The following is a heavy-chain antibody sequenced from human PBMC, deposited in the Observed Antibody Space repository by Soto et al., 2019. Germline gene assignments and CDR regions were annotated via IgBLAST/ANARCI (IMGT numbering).Heavy chain of an antibody. CDR1: GYTFTGYY. CDR2: INPNSGGT. D-gene: IGHD1-20*01. V-gene: IGHV1-2*04. J-gene: IGHJ4*02. CDR3: ARGPYNWNPTQQFDY. Sequence: ASVKVSCKASGYTFTGYYMHWVRQAPGQGLEWMGWINPNSGGTNYAQKFQGWVTMTRDTSISTAYMELSSLRSDDTAVYYCARGPYNWNPTQQFDYWGQGTLVTVSS.